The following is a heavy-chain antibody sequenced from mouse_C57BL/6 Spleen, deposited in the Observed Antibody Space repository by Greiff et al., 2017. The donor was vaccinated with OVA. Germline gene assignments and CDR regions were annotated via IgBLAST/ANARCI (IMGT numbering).Heavy chain of an antibody. V-gene: IGHV5-4*03. J-gene: IGHJ2*01. CDR3: ARANWYYFEY. Sequence: EVKLVESGGGLVKPGGSLKLSCAASGFTFSSYAMSWVRQTPEKRLEWVATISDGGSYTYYPDNVKGRFTISRDNAKNNLYLQMSHLKSEDTAMYYCARANWYYFEYWGQGTTLTVSP. CDR2: ISDGGSYT. CDR1: GFTFSSYA. D-gene: IGHD4-1*01.